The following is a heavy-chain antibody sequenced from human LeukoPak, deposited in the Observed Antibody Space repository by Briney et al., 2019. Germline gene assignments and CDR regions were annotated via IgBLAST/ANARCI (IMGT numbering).Heavy chain of an antibody. V-gene: IGHV3-30*03. D-gene: IGHD6-19*01. CDR3: ARRSGIAVAGAFDY. Sequence: GGSLRLSCAASGFTFSRYGMHWVRQAPGKGLVWVAVTSYDGSNKYYADSVKGRFTVSRDNSKNTLYLEMDSLRAEDTAVYYCARRSGIAVAGAFDYWGQGTLVTVSS. CDR2: TSYDGSNK. CDR1: GFTFSRYG. J-gene: IGHJ4*02.